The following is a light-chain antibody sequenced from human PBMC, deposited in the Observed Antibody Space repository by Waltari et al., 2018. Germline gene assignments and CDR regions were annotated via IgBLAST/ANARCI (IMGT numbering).Light chain of an antibody. CDR1: AFPNPY. CDR2: KDT. CDR3: LSADSSGTSKV. J-gene: IGLJ3*02. Sequence: SYELSQPPSVSVSPGQTARDTCTGDAFPNPYAFWYQQKPGQAPVLIIDKDTQRPSGIPGRCSGSSSGTTVTMTISGVQAEDEADYYCLSADSSGTSKVFGGGTKLTVL. V-gene: IGLV3-25*03.